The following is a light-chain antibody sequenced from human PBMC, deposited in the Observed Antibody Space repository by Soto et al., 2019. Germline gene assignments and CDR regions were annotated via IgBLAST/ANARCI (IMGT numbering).Light chain of an antibody. CDR1: QSVSSNY. J-gene: IGKJ1*01. V-gene: IGKV3-20*01. CDR3: QQYGSSPRT. Sequence: EIVLTQSPGTLSLSPGERATLSCRASQSVSSNYLAWYQQRPGQAPRLLIYGVSSRATGVPDRFSGSGSGTDFTLTISRLEPEDFVVNYCQQYGSSPRTFGQGTKVEIK. CDR2: GVS.